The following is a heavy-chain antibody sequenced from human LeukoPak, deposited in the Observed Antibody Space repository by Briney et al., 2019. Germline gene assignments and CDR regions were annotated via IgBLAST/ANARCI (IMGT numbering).Heavy chain of an antibody. Sequence: GGSLRLSCAAPGFTFRSYARSWVRQPPGKGLDWVSAIGGSGGSTYYADSVKGRFTISRDNSKNTLYLQMNSLRAEDTAVYYCAKDSRYCSGGSCNNWFDPWGQGTLVTVSS. D-gene: IGHD2-15*01. CDR3: AKDSRYCSGGSCNNWFDP. V-gene: IGHV3-23*01. J-gene: IGHJ5*02. CDR2: IGGSGGST. CDR1: GFTFRSYA.